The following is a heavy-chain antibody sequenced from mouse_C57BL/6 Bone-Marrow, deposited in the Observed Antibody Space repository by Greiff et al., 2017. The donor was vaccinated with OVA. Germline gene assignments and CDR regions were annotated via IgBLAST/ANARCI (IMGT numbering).Heavy chain of an antibody. CDR2: INPSSGYT. CDR1: GYTFTSYW. Sequence: QVQLQQSGAELMKPGASVKLSCKASGYTFTSYWMHWVKQRPGQGLEWIGYINPSSGYTKYNQKFKDKATLTADNSSSTAYMQLSSLTYEDSAVYDCARRGYYGSSYNWYFDVWGTGTTVTVSS. J-gene: IGHJ1*03. V-gene: IGHV1-7*01. D-gene: IGHD1-1*01. CDR3: ARRGYYGSSYNWYFDV.